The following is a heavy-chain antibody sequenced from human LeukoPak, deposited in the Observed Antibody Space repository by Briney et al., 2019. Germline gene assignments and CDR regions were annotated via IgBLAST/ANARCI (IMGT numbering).Heavy chain of an antibody. D-gene: IGHD3-16*01. CDR3: ARDGGSDGTDAFDI. J-gene: IGHJ3*02. CDR2: ISGSGGST. CDR1: GFTFSSYA. Sequence: GGSLRLSCAASGFTFSSYAMSWVRQAPGKGLEWVSAISGSGGSTYYADSVKGRFTISRDNAKNSLYLQMNSLRAEDTAVYYCARDGGSDGTDAFDIWGQGTMVTVSS. V-gene: IGHV3-23*01.